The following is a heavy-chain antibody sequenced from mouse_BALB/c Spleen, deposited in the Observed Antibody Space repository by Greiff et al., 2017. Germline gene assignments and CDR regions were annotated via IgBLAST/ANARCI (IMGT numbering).Heavy chain of an antibody. CDR1: GYTFTSYW. V-gene: IGHV1S41*01. J-gene: IGHJ2*01. CDR2: IAPGSGST. CDR3: ARGGYRYDGHFDY. D-gene: IGHD2-14*01. Sequence: DLVKPGASVKLSCKASGYTFTSYWINWIKQRPGQGLEWIGRIAPGSGSTYYNEMFKGKATLTVDTSSSTAYIQLSSLSSEDSAVYFCARGGYRYDGHFDYWGQGTTLTVSS.